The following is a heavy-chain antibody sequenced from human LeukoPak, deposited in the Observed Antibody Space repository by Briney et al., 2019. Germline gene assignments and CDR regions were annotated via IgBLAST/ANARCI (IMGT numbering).Heavy chain of an antibody. CDR1: GYSISSGYY. Sequence: AETLSLTCTVSGYSISSGYYWGWIRQPPGKGLEWIGSIYHSRSTYYNPSLKSRVTISVDTSKNQFSLKLSSVTAADTAVYYCASVLGQIWGQGTLVTVSS. V-gene: IGHV4-38-2*02. CDR3: ASVLGQI. D-gene: IGHD2-8*01. CDR2: IYHSRST. J-gene: IGHJ4*02.